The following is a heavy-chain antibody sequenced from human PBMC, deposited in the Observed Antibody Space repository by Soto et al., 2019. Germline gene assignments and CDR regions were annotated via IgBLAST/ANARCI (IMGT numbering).Heavy chain of an antibody. D-gene: IGHD3-10*01. CDR3: ARDASGYYGSGSWWWFDP. Sequence: SETLSLTCTVSGGSISSYYWSWIRQPPGKGLEWIGYIYYSGSTNYSPSLKSRVTISVDTSKNQFSLKLSSVTAADTAVYYCARDASGYYGSGSWWWFDPWGQGTLVTVSS. CDR2: IYYSGST. V-gene: IGHV4-59*01. J-gene: IGHJ5*02. CDR1: GGSISSYY.